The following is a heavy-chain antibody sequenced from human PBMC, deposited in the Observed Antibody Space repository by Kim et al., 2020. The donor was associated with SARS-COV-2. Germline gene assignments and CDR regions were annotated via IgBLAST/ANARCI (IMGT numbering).Heavy chain of an antibody. CDR3: ARHPPASYDSSGTDFDY. D-gene: IGHD3-22*01. V-gene: IGHV5-10-1*01. Sequence: GESLKISCKGSGYSFTSYWISWVRQMPGKGLEWMGRIDPSDSYTNYSPSFQGHVTISADKSISTAYLQWSSLKASDTAMYYCARHPPASYDSSGTDFDYWGKGTMVTVSS. CDR2: IDPSDSYT. CDR1: GYSFTSYW. J-gene: IGHJ4*02.